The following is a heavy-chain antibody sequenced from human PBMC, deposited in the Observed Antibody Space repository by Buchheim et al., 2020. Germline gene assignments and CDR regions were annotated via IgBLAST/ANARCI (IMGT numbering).Heavy chain of an antibody. D-gene: IGHD3-10*01. CDR3: ANWVVRGVENWFDP. J-gene: IGHJ5*02. CDR2: ISYDGSNK. CDR1: GFTFSSYA. V-gene: IGHV3-30-3*01. Sequence: QVHLVESGGGVVQPGRSLRLSCAASGFTFSSYAMHWVRQAPGKGLEWVAVISYDGSNKYYADSVKGRFTISRDNSKNTLYLQMNSLRAEDTAVYYCANWVVRGVENWFDPWGQGTL.